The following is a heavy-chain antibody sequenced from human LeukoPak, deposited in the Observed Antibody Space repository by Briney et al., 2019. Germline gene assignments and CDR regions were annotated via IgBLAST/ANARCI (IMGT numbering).Heavy chain of an antibody. V-gene: IGHV3-23*01. CDR2: ISGSGGST. Sequence: GGSLRLSCAASGFTFSSYAMSWVRQAPGKGLEWVSAISGSGGSTYYADSVKGRFTISRDNSKNTLYLQMNSLRAEDTAVYYCAKDRGHCSSTSCPLNAFDIWGQGTMVTVSS. J-gene: IGHJ3*02. D-gene: IGHD2-2*01. CDR1: GFTFSSYA. CDR3: AKDRGHCSSTSCPLNAFDI.